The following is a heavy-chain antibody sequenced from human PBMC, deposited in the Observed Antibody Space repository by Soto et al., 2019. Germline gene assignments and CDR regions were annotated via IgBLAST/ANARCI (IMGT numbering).Heavy chain of an antibody. V-gene: IGHV4-34*01. Sequence: SETLSLTCAVYGGSFSGYYWSWIRQPPGKGLEWIGEINHSGSTNYNPSLKSRVTISVDTSKNQFSLKLSSVTAADTAVYYCARIGCSGGSCYRSHYYYYMDVSGKTTTVTVSS. D-gene: IGHD2-15*01. CDR1: GGSFSGYY. CDR2: INHSGST. CDR3: ARIGCSGGSCYRSHYYYYMDV. J-gene: IGHJ6*03.